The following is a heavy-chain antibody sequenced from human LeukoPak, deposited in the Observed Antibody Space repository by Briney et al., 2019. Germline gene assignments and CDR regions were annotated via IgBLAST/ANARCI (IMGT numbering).Heavy chain of an antibody. Sequence: PGGSLRLSCVASGFTFSSYEMNWVRQAPGKGLEWVSYISSSGSTIYYADSVKGRFTISRDNAKNSLYLQMNSLRAEDTAVYYCARAPVTSCRGAFCYPFDYWGQGTLVTASS. CDR2: ISSSGSTI. CDR1: GFTFSSYE. CDR3: ARAPVTSCRGAFCYPFDY. V-gene: IGHV3-48*03. D-gene: IGHD2-15*01. J-gene: IGHJ4*02.